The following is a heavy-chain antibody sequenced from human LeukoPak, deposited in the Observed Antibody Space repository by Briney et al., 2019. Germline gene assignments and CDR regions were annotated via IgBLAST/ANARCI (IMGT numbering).Heavy chain of an antibody. CDR1: GFTFSSYS. Sequence: GGSLRLSCAGSGFTFSSYSMNWVRQAPGKGLQWVSSISRSSSYIYYADSVKGRFTISRDNSKNSLYLQMNSLRTEDTALYYCAKASVATNYFDYWGQGTLVTVSS. V-gene: IGHV3-21*04. CDR2: ISRSSSYI. D-gene: IGHD5-12*01. CDR3: AKASVATNYFDY. J-gene: IGHJ4*02.